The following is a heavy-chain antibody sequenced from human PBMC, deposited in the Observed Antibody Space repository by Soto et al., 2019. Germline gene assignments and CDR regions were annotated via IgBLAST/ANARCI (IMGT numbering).Heavy chain of an antibody. Sequence: ASVKVSCKASGYTFTRYGISWVRQAPGQGLEWMGWIGAYNGNTNYAQKLQGRVTMTTDTSTSTAYMELRSLRSDDTAVYYCAIGYCSSTSCYPGGYWGQGTLVTVSS. CDR1: GYTFTRYG. D-gene: IGHD2-2*03. V-gene: IGHV1-18*04. CDR2: IGAYNGNT. CDR3: AIGYCSSTSCYPGGY. J-gene: IGHJ4*02.